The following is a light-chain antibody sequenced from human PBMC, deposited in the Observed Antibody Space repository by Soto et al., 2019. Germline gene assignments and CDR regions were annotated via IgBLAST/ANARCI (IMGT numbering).Light chain of an antibody. CDR1: SSDVDGYKY. Sequence: QSALTQPASVSGSPGQSITISCTGTSSDVDGYKYVSWYQQHPGKAPKLMIYDVSNRPSGVSNRFSASKSGNTASLTISGLQDEDEADYYCSSSAGSKVVFGGGTKLTVL. CDR3: SSSAGSKVV. CDR2: DVS. V-gene: IGLV2-14*01. J-gene: IGLJ2*01.